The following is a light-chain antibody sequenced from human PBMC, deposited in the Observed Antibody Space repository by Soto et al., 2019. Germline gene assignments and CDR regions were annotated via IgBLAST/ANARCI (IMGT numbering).Light chain of an antibody. Sequence: SYELTQPPSVSEAPGQTARITCEGNNIGSKNVHWYQQKPGQAPALVVYDDRGRPSGVPERLSGSNSGNTATLTISRVEAGDEADYYCQVWHSTSDHVVFGGGTKLTVL. CDR3: QVWHSTSDHVV. CDR1: NIGSKN. J-gene: IGLJ2*01. V-gene: IGLV3-21*02. CDR2: DDR.